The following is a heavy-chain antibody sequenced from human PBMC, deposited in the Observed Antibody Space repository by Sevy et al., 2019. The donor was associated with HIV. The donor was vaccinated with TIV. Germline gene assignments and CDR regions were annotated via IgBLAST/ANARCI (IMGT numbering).Heavy chain of an antibody. CDR2: IKSKTDGGTT. D-gene: IGHD6-19*01. Sequence: GGSLRLSCAASGFTFSNAWMSWVRQAPGKGLEWVGRIKSKTDGGTTDYAAPVKGRFTISRDDSKNTLYLQMNSLKTEDTAVYYCTTDRPYSSGWYERVDYLGQGTLVTVSS. V-gene: IGHV3-15*01. CDR3: TTDRPYSSGWYERVDY. J-gene: IGHJ4*02. CDR1: GFTFSNAW.